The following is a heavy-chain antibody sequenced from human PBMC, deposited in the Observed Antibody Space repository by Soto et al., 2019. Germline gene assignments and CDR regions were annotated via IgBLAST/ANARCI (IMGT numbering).Heavy chain of an antibody. J-gene: IGHJ4*02. Sequence: PGGSLRLSCAASGFTFSNYAMHWVRQAPGKGLEWVALTSYDGNNEYYTDSVKGRFTISRDNSKNTLFLQMNSPRPEDTAVYYCARGYAAPRAADWGQGALVTVSS. V-gene: IGHV3-30*03. D-gene: IGHD1-1*01. CDR3: ARGYAAPRAAD. CDR1: GFTFSNYA. CDR2: TSYDGNNE.